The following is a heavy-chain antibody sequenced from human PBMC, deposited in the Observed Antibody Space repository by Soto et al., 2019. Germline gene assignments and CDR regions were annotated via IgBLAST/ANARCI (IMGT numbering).Heavy chain of an antibody. CDR3: AISSGRGLSGMDV. CDR1: GYSFTNYW. D-gene: IGHD3-10*01. Sequence: PGESLKISCKGSGYSFTNYWIGWVRQMPGKGLEWMGIIYPGDSDTRYSPSFQGQVTISADKSISTAYLQWSSLKASDTAMYFCAISSGRGLSGMDVWGQGTTVTVSS. V-gene: IGHV5-51*01. CDR2: IYPGDSDT. J-gene: IGHJ6*02.